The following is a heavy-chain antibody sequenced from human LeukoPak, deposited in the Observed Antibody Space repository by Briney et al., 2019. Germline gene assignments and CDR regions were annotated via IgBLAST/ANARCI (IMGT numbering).Heavy chain of an antibody. CDR1: GGSVTYYY. J-gene: IGHJ6*02. CDR3: ARDGKISPYSGTDV. V-gene: IGHV4-59*02. D-gene: IGHD2-21*01. CDR2: IYYTGTT. Sequence: SETLSLTCTVSGGSVTYYYWSWVRQPPGKGLEWIGYIYYTGTTDYNPSLKSRVTISVDTSKNQFSLKLTSVTAADTAVYYCARDGKISPYSGTDVWGQGTTVTVSS.